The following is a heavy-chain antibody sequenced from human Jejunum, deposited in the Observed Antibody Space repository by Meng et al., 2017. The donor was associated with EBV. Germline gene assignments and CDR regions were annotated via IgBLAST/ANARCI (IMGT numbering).Heavy chain of an antibody. CDR1: GFTFSSYW. D-gene: IGHD1-14*01. J-gene: IGHJ4*02. CDR3: AKDLSWNQADY. Sequence: EVKLVEAGGGLVQPRGSLTLSFAASGFTFSSYWMHWCRQAPGKGLVWVSRINTDGSITNCADSVKGRFTISRDNARNTLYLQMNSLRAEDTAMYYCAKDLSWNQADYWGQGILVTVSS. CDR2: INTDGSIT. V-gene: IGHV3-74*01.